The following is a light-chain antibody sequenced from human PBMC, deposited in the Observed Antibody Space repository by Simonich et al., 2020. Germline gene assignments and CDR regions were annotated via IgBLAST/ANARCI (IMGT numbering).Light chain of an antibody. CDR2: EGS. V-gene: IGLV2-23*01. J-gene: IGLJ2*01. CDR3: CSYAGSSTVV. Sequence: QSAMTQTASVSGSPGQSITISCTGTSRDVGSYNLVSWYQQHTGKAPKLLSHEGSKRPSGVSNRFSGAKSGNTASLTISRLQAEDEADYYCCSYAGSSTVVFGGGTKLTVL. CDR1: SRDVGSYNL.